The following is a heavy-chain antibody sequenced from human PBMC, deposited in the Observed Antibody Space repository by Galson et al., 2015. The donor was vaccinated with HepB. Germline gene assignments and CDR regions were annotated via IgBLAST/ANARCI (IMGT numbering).Heavy chain of an antibody. CDR3: ARGAITGGLRGYAMDV. CDR2: IIPRVGT. CDR1: GGSFSGYY. V-gene: IGHV4-34*01. D-gene: IGHD1-20*01. J-gene: IGHJ6*02. Sequence: LSLTCAVYGGSFSGYYWTWIRQPPGRGLEWIGEIIPRVGTNYSPSLKSRVTISEDTSKSQFSLNLSSVTAADTAVYYCARGAITGGLRGYAMDVWGQGTTVTVSS.